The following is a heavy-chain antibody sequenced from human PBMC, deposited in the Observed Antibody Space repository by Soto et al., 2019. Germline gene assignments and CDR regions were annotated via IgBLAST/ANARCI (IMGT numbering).Heavy chain of an antibody. CDR3: ATDGGDYGDYAAIF. D-gene: IGHD4-17*01. Sequence: ASVKVSCKVSGYTLTELSMHWVRQAPGKRLEWMGGFDPEDGETIYAQKFQGRVTMTEDTSTDTAYMELSSLRSEDPAVYYCATDGGDYGDYAAIFWGQGTLVTVSS. CDR1: GYTLTELS. V-gene: IGHV1-24*01. CDR2: FDPEDGET. J-gene: IGHJ4*02.